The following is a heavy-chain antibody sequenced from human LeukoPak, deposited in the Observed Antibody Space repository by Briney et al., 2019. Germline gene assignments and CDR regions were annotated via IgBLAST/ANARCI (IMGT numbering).Heavy chain of an antibody. J-gene: IGHJ2*01. CDR3: ARQDSSSWYWYFDL. CDR2: IYYSGST. Sequence: SETLSLTCTVSGGSISSSSYYWGWIRQPPGKGLEWIGSIYYSGSTYYNPSLKSRVTISVDTSKNQFSLKLSSVTAADTAAYYCARQDSSSWYWYFDLWGRGTLVTVSS. CDR1: GGSISSSSYY. V-gene: IGHV4-39*01. D-gene: IGHD6-13*01.